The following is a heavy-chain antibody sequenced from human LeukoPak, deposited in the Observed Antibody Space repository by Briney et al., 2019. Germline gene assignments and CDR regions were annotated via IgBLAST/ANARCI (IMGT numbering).Heavy chain of an antibody. CDR1: SGSFNDYC. V-gene: IGHV4-34*01. CDR2: IYSGGSA. CDR3: ARGVVDYSTRSGYLSH. D-gene: IGHD3-22*01. Sequence: ASETLSLTCAVYSGSFNDYCWIWLRQPPRRGLEWIGEIYSGGSANYDPSLKGRLAISVDPSKSQFSLKLSSLTAADTAVYSCARGVVDYSTRSGYLSHWGQGTLVTVSS. J-gene: IGHJ4*02.